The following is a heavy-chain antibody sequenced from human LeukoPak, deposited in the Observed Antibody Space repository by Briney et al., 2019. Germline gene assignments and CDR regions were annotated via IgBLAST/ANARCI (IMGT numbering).Heavy chain of an antibody. V-gene: IGHV3-74*01. Sequence: GGSLRLSCAASGFTFSSYWKHWVHQAPGKGLVWVSRISSDGSTTTYAGSVKGRFTISRDNAKNTMYLQMNSLRVEDTALYYCVRVTEYSTAGMRYWGQGTLVTVSS. CDR2: ISSDGSTT. CDR3: VRVTEYSTAGMRY. J-gene: IGHJ4*02. CDR1: GFTFSSYW. D-gene: IGHD2/OR15-2a*01.